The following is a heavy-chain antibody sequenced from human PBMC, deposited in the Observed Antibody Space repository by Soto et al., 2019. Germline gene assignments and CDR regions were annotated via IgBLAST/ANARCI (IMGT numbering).Heavy chain of an antibody. V-gene: IGHV1-69*01. CDR2: IIPIFGTT. D-gene: IGHD3-10*01. CDR3: ARNYYQFEALHYFDF. Sequence: QVQLVQSEAEVKKPGSSVKVSCTASGGTFSRYGFTWVRPAPGQGFQWMGGIIPIFGTTHYSQNFQGRLSITADDSTRTVYMELSSLRSADTAIYFSARNYYQFEALHYFDFWGQGTLVTVSS. CDR1: GGTFSRYG. J-gene: IGHJ4*02.